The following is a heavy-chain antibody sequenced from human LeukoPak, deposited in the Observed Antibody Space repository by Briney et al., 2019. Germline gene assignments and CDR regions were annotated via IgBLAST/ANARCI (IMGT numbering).Heavy chain of an antibody. V-gene: IGHV1-69*13. CDR3: ARAEVCSSSSCYFYMDV. Sequence: ASVKVSCKASGGTFSSYVINWVRQAPGQGLEWIGGIIPILGTAHYAQRFQGRVTITADESTSTAYMELSSLRSEDTAVYYCARAEVCSSSSCYFYMDVWGQGTTVTISS. CDR1: GGTFSSYV. J-gene: IGHJ6*03. D-gene: IGHD2-2*01. CDR2: IIPILGTA.